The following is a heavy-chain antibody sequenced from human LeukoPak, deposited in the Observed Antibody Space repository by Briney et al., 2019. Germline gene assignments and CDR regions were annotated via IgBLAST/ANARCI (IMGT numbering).Heavy chain of an antibody. Sequence: PGGSLRLSCAASGFTFSSYAMSWLRQAPGKGLEWVSAISGSGGSTYYADSVKGRFTISRDNSKNTLYLQMNSLRAEDTAVYYCANHRWLQLLDYFDYWGQGTLVTVSS. CDR1: GFTFSSYA. D-gene: IGHD5-24*01. CDR2: ISGSGGST. J-gene: IGHJ4*02. V-gene: IGHV3-23*01. CDR3: ANHRWLQLLDYFDY.